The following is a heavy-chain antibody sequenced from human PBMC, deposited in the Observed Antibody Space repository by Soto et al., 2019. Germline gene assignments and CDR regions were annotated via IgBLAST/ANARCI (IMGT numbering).Heavy chain of an antibody. CDR3: ARIQLELPLYYCYYGMDV. Sequence: GESLKISCKGSGYSFTSYWIGWVRQMPGKGLEWMGIIYPGDSDTRYSPSFQGQVTISADKSISTAYLQWSSLKASDTAMYYCARIQLELPLYYCYYGMDVWGQGTTVTVSS. J-gene: IGHJ6*02. V-gene: IGHV5-51*01. D-gene: IGHD1-7*01. CDR2: IYPGDSDT. CDR1: GYSFTSYW.